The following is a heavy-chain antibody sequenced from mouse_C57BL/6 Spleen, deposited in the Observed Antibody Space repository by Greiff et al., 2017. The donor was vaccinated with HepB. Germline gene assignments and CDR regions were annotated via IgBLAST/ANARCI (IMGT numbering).Heavy chain of an antibody. D-gene: IGHD2-3*01. Sequence: QVQLQQSGAELARPGASVKLSCKASGYTFTSYGISWVKQRTGQGLEWIGEIYPRSGNTYYNEKFKGKATLTADKSSSTAYMELRSLTSEDSAVYFCARAGLLRPENAMDYWGQGTSVTVSS. CDR3: ARAGLLRPENAMDY. V-gene: IGHV1-81*01. J-gene: IGHJ4*01. CDR1: GYTFTSYG. CDR2: IYPRSGNT.